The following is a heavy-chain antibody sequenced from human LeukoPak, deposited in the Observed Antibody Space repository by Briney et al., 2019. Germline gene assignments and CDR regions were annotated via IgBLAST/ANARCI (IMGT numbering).Heavy chain of an antibody. CDR3: ARDHIRSLDY. CDR2: IDSDGSST. Sequence: GGSLRLSCAASGFTVSNTYMSWVRQAPGKGLVWVSRIDSDGSSTSYADSVKGRFTISRDNAKNTLYLQMNSLRADDTAVYYCARDHIRSLDYWGQGTLVIVSS. J-gene: IGHJ4*02. CDR1: GFTVSNTY. D-gene: IGHD1-14*01. V-gene: IGHV3-74*01.